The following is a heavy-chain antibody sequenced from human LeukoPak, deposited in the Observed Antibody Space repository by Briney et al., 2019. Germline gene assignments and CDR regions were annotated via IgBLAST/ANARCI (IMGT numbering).Heavy chain of an antibody. CDR3: ASNRDDYGDSNPDY. J-gene: IGHJ4*02. D-gene: IGHD4-17*01. CDR2: TNPNSGGT. Sequence: ASVKVPCKASGYTFTGYYMHWVRQAPGQGLEWMGWTNPNSGGTNYAQKFQGRVTMTRDTSISTAYMELSRLRSDDTAVYYCASNRDDYGDSNPDYWGQGTLVTVSS. V-gene: IGHV1-2*02. CDR1: GYTFTGYY.